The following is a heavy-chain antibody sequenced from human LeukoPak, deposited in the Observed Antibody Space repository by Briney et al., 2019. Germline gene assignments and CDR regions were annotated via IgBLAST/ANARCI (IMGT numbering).Heavy chain of an antibody. D-gene: IGHD2-15*01. CDR2: ISSSRGTI. CDR3: ARDMTFCSGGSCYSLGFDI. V-gene: IGHV3-48*02. Sequence: PGGSLRLSCAASGFTFSAYNMNWVRQAPGKGLEWFSYISSSRGTIYYADSVKGRFTISRDNAKSSLYLQMNSLRDEDTAVYYCARDMTFCSGGSCYSLGFDIWGQGTMVTVSS. CDR1: GFTFSAYN. J-gene: IGHJ3*02.